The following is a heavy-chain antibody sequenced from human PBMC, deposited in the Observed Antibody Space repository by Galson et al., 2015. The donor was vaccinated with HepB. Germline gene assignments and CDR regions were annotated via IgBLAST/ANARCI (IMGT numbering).Heavy chain of an antibody. CDR3: ARFLPGIAPAGTDY. CDR1: GFTFSSYS. Sequence: SLRLSCAASGFTFSSYSMNWVRQAPGKGLEWVSSISSSSSYIYYADSVKGRFTISRDNAKNSLYLQMSSLTAEDTAVYFCARFLPGIAPAGTDYWGQGTLVTVSS. J-gene: IGHJ4*02. CDR2: ISSSSSYI. D-gene: IGHD6-13*01. V-gene: IGHV3-21*04.